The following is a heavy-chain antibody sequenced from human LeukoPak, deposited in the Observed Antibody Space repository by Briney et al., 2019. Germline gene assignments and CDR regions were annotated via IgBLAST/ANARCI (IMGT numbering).Heavy chain of an antibody. Sequence: GGSLRLSCAASGFTLSSYAMSWVRQAPGKGLEWVSALSGSGGSTYYADSVKGRFTISRDNSKNTLYLQMNSLRAEDTAVYDCAKDLAAAGLYYFDYWGQGTLVTVSS. V-gene: IGHV3-23*01. CDR3: AKDLAAAGLYYFDY. CDR1: GFTLSSYA. CDR2: LSGSGGST. D-gene: IGHD6-13*01. J-gene: IGHJ4*02.